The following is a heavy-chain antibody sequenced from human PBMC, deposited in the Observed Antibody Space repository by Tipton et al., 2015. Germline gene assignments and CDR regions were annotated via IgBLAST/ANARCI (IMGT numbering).Heavy chain of an antibody. J-gene: IGHJ4*02. V-gene: IGHV4-59*12. CDR3: ARELRGNSDSGSGDY. Sequence: TLSLTCTVAGGSMSSYSWSWIRQSPGKGLEWIGYISDSGTTNYNPSLKSRVTISVDSSTNQFFLILSSVTAADTAVYYCARELRGNSDSGSGDYWGQGTLVTVSS. D-gene: IGHD3-10*01. CDR2: ISDSGTT. CDR1: GGSMSSYS.